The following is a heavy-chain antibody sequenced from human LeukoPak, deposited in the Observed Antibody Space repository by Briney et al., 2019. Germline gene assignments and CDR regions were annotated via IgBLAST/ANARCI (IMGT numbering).Heavy chain of an antibody. J-gene: IGHJ6*02. Sequence: PGGSLRLSCAASGFTFSSYAMSWVRQAPGKGLEWVSAISGSGGSTYYADSVKGRFTISRDNSKNTLYLQMNSLRAEDTAVYYCAKVAATHNYYYYGMDVWGQGTTVTVSS. V-gene: IGHV3-23*01. CDR1: GFTFSSYA. CDR3: AKVAATHNYYYYGMDV. D-gene: IGHD2-15*01. CDR2: ISGSGGST.